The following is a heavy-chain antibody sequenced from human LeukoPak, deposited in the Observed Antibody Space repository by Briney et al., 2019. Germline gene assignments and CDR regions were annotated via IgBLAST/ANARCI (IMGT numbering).Heavy chain of an antibody. CDR1: GFTFNDYY. CDR3: ARESRQWLVLGGVDY. J-gene: IGHJ4*02. CDR2: MSSSGSTI. V-gene: IGHV3-11*04. D-gene: IGHD6-19*01. Sequence: GGSLRLSCAASGFTFNDYYMSWIRQAPGKGLEWVSYMSSSGSTIYYADSVKGRFTISRDNAKNSLYLQMNSLRAEDTAVYYCARESRQWLVLGGVDYWGQGTLVTVSS.